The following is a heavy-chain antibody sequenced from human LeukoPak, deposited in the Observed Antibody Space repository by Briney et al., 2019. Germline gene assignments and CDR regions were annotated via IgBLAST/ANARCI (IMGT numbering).Heavy chain of an antibody. CDR2: IRNDETEI. CDR3: AKDGGRYRFDF. CDR1: GFPFNAYN. J-gene: IGHJ4*02. D-gene: IGHD3-16*02. Sequence: GGSLRLFCTAPGFPFNAYNIHWIRQSPGRGLEWVSFIRNDETEIHYADFAKGRFTISRDRSKNSVYLQMNSLRPDDTALYYCAKDGGRYRFDFWGQGTMVTVSS. V-gene: IGHV3-30*02.